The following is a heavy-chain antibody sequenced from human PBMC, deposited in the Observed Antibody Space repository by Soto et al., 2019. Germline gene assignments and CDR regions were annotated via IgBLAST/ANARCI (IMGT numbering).Heavy chain of an antibody. D-gene: IGHD6-13*01. Sequence: EVQLVESGGGLVQPGGSLRLSCAASGFTFSSYWMSWVRQAPGKGLEWVANIKQDGSEKYYVDSVKGRFTISRDNAKNSLYLQMNSLRAEDTAVYYCARYLIAAAGTNWFDPWGQGTLVTVSS. J-gene: IGHJ5*02. V-gene: IGHV3-7*03. CDR2: IKQDGSEK. CDR3: ARYLIAAAGTNWFDP. CDR1: GFTFSSYW.